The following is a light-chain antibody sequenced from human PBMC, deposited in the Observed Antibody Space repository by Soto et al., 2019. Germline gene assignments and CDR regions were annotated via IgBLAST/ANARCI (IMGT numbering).Light chain of an antibody. CDR1: QSVSIN. J-gene: IGKJ1*01. CDR3: RQHYGSSCT. V-gene: IGKV3-15*01. CDR2: YSS. Sequence: RGTTQSPCILSVSPVARSTLSFSSIQSVSINLAWYQQKPCRAPTLLIEYSSTRSTCIPARFSGSGSGREYIPTTISILYPDYAAVYYRQHYGSSCTFGQGTKV.